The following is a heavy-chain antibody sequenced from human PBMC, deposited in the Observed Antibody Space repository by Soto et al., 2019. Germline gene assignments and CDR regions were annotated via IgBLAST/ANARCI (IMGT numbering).Heavy chain of an antibody. CDR2: IDPSDSYT. V-gene: IGHV5-10-1*01. Sequence: PGESLKISCKGSGYSFTSYWISWVRQMPGKGLEWMGRIDPSDSYTNYSPSFQGHVTISADKSISTAYLQWSSLKASDTAMYYCARLKGTSSSSSGMDVWGQGTTVTVSS. J-gene: IGHJ6*02. CDR3: ARLKGTSSSSSGMDV. CDR1: GYSFTSYW. D-gene: IGHD6-6*01.